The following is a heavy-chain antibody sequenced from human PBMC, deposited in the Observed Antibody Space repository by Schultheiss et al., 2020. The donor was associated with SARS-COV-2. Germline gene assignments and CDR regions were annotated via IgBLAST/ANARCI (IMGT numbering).Heavy chain of an antibody. J-gene: IGHJ4*02. Sequence: GGSLRLSCTASGFTFGDYAMSWVRQAPGKGLEWVGFIRSKAYGGTTEYAASVKGRSTISRDDSKSIAYLQMNSLRAEDTAVYYCARDSFGVVATIAQFIDYWGQGTLVTVSS. V-gene: IGHV3-49*04. CDR2: IRSKAYGGTT. CDR1: GFTFGDYA. CDR3: ARDSFGVVATIAQFIDY. D-gene: IGHD5-12*01.